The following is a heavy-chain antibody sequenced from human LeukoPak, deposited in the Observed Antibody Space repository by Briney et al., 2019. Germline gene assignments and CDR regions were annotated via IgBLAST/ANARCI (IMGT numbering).Heavy chain of an antibody. Sequence: SETLSLTCTVSNGPINNYYWNWIRQPAGKGLEWIGRIYSSGSTNYSPSLQSRVSMSLDTSKNQFSLKLSSVTAADTAVYYCARDPLGYYDSSGYYQGSAFDIWGQGTMVTVSS. CDR2: IYSSGST. D-gene: IGHD3-22*01. J-gene: IGHJ3*02. V-gene: IGHV4-4*07. CDR3: ARDPLGYYDSSGYYQGSAFDI. CDR1: NGPINNYY.